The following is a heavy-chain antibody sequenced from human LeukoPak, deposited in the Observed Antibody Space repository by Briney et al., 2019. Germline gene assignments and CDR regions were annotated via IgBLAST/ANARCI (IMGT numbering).Heavy chain of an antibody. Sequence: GGSLRLSCAASGLTFGSYAMSGVRQAPGKGLEWVSSISGSGGSTYYADSVKGRFIISRDNSENTLYLQMNTLRAEDTAVYYCAKDRSGGGDYYFGMDVWGQGTTVTVSS. CDR1: GLTFGSYA. J-gene: IGHJ6*02. CDR2: ISGSGGST. V-gene: IGHV3-23*01. D-gene: IGHD6-19*01. CDR3: AKDRSGGGDYYFGMDV.